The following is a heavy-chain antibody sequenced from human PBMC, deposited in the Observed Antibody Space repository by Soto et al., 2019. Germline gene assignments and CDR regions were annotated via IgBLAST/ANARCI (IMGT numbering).Heavy chain of an antibody. CDR1: GFTFSSYG. Sequence: GGSLRLSCAASGFTFSSYGMHWVRQAPGKELERVAVISYDGSNKYYADSVKGRFTISRDNSKNTLNLQMNSLRAEDTAVYYCAPEEGLMVRGVMEYYFDYWGQGTLVTVSS. CDR3: APEEGLMVRGVMEYYFDY. V-gene: IGHV3-30*03. CDR2: ISYDGSNK. D-gene: IGHD3-10*01. J-gene: IGHJ4*02.